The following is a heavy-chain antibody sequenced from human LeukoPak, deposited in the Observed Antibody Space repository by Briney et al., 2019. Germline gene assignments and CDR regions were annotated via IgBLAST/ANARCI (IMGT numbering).Heavy chain of an antibody. CDR3: ASGGSSGSGGYFDY. CDR2: ISGSGGST. CDR1: GFTFSSYA. J-gene: IGHJ4*02. D-gene: IGHD6-19*01. V-gene: IGHV3-23*01. Sequence: GGSLRLSCAASGFTFSSYAMSWVREAPGKGLEWGSAISGSGGSTYYADSVKGRFTISRDNSKNTLYLQMNSLRAEDTAVYYCASGGSSGSGGYFDYWGQGTLVTVSS.